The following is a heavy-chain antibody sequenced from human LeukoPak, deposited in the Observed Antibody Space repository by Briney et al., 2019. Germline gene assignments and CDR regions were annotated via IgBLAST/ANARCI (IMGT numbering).Heavy chain of an antibody. D-gene: IGHD3-3*01. Sequence: SETLSLTCTVSGGSVSSGSYYWSWIRQPPGKGLEWIGYIYYSGSTNYNPSLKSRVTISVGTSKNQFSLKLSSVTAADTAVYYCAREYYDFWSGSFYFDYWGQGTLVTVSS. CDR1: GGSVSSGSYY. CDR3: AREYYDFWSGSFYFDY. J-gene: IGHJ4*02. CDR2: IYYSGST. V-gene: IGHV4-61*01.